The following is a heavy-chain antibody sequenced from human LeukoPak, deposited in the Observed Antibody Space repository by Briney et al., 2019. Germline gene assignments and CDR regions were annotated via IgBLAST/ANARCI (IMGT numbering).Heavy chain of an antibody. J-gene: IGHJ4*02. CDR1: GGSISNYY. CDR2: IYYSGNT. CDR3: ARDVTVATFDY. Sequence: SETLSLTCTVSGGSISNYYWSWIRQPPGKGLEWLGYIYYSGNTNYNPSLKSRVTMSLDTSKNQFSLNLRAVTAADTAVYYCARDVTVATFDYWGQGTLVTVSS. D-gene: IGHD4-23*01. V-gene: IGHV4-59*12.